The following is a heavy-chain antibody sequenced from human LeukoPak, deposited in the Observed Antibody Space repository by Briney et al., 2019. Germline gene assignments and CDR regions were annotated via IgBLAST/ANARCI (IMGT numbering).Heavy chain of an antibody. CDR1: GFTFSSSG. V-gene: IGHV3-73*01. CDR3: TRYYYDSSGYYYLFDY. Sequence: GGSLRLSCAASGFTFSSSGMSWVRQASGKGLEWVGRIRSKANNYATAYAASVKGRFIISRDDSKNTAYLQMNSLKTEDTAVYYCTRYYYDSSGYYYLFDYWGQGTLVTVSS. D-gene: IGHD3-22*01. CDR2: IRSKANNYAT. J-gene: IGHJ4*02.